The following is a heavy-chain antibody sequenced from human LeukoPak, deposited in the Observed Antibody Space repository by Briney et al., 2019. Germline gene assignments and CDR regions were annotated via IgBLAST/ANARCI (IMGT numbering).Heavy chain of an antibody. V-gene: IGHV3-33*01. CDR3: ARVEGVVVIGPYYFHG. J-gene: IGHJ6*02. CDR1: GFTFSNYG. Sequence: GGPLRLSCAASGFTFSNYGMHWVRQAPGKGLEWVALIWYDGSNNYYAAPVHRRSIISRDNSKNTLYMQMNSLRAEDTAVYYCARVEGVVVIGPYYFHGGGQMTTVTVSS. CDR2: IWYDGSNN. D-gene: IGHD2/OR15-2a*01.